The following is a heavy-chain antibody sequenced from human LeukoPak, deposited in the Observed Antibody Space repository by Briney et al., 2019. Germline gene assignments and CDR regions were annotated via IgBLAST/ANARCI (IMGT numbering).Heavy chain of an antibody. D-gene: IGHD2-21*02. Sequence: SETLSLTCTVSGGSISSYYWSWIRQPPGKGLEWIGSIYYSGSTAYNPSLKSRVTISVDTSKNQFSLKLSSVTAADTAVYYCARGLTQIPRLATGLGHWGQGTLVTVSS. CDR2: IYYSGST. J-gene: IGHJ4*02. CDR3: ARGLTQIPRLATGLGH. V-gene: IGHV4-59*01. CDR1: GGSISSYY.